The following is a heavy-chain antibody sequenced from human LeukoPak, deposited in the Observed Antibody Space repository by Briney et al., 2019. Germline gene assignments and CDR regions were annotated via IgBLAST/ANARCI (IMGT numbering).Heavy chain of an antibody. CDR1: GYTFTGYY. Sequence: GASVKVSCKASGYTFTGYYMHWVRQAPGQGLEWMGWISPNSGGTNYAQKFQGRVTMTRDTSISTAYMELSRLRSDDTAVYYCVTGNQLPLDYYYYMDVWGKGTTVTVSS. J-gene: IGHJ6*03. V-gene: IGHV1-2*02. CDR2: ISPNSGGT. CDR3: VTGNQLPLDYYYYMDV. D-gene: IGHD2-2*01.